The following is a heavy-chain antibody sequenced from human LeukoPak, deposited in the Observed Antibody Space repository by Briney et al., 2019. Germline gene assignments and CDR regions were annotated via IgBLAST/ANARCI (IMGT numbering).Heavy chain of an antibody. CDR3: ARKISVRIQLWSRDAFDI. CDR1: GYTFTSYG. CDR2: ISAYNGNT. D-gene: IGHD5-18*01. V-gene: IGHV1-18*01. Sequence: GASVKVSCKASGYTFTSYGISWVRQAPGQGLEWMGWISAYNGNTNYAQKLQGRVTMTTDTSTSTAYMELRSLRSDDTAVYYCARKISVRIQLWSRDAFDIWGQGTMVTVSS. J-gene: IGHJ3*02.